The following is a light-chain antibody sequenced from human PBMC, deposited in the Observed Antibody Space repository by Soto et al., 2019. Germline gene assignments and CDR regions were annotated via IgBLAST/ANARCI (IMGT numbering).Light chain of an antibody. V-gene: IGKV1-39*01. CDR2: GAN. J-gene: IGKJ2*01. CDR1: QTITFN. Sequence: DIQMTQSPSSLSASVGDRVAITCRASQTITFNLNWYQQEPGKPPKLLIYGANTLQSGVPSRFSAGGSGTDFTLTINSLQPEDFATYYCQQTYNPPFTFGQGTKLQIK. CDR3: QQTYNPPFT.